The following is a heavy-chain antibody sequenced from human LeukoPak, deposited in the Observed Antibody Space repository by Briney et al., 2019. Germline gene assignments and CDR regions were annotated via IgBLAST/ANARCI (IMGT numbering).Heavy chain of an antibody. Sequence: SETLSLTCTVSGGSFSGYYWSWIRQPPGKGQEWIGEINHSGSTNYNPSLKSRVTISVDTSKNQFSLKLRSVTAADTAVYYCARENYFDYWGQGTVVTVSS. CDR1: GGSFSGYY. V-gene: IGHV4-34*01. J-gene: IGHJ4*02. CDR3: ARENYFDY. CDR2: INHSGST.